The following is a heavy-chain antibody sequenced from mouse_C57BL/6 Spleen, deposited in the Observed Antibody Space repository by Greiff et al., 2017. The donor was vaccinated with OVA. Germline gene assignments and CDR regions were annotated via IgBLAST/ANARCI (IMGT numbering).Heavy chain of an antibody. Sequence: VQLQQSGPELVKPGASVKISCKASGYSFTGYYMNWVKQSPEKSLEWIGEINPSTGGTTYNQKFKAKATLTVDKSSSTAYMQLKSLTSEDSVVYYRARGDAGYWGQGTTLTVSS. CDR3: ARGDAGY. D-gene: IGHD2-13*01. V-gene: IGHV1-42*01. CDR1: GYSFTGYY. CDR2: INPSTGGT. J-gene: IGHJ2*01.